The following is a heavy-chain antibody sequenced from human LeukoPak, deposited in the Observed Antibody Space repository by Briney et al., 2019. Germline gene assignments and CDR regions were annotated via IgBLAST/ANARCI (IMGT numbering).Heavy chain of an antibody. J-gene: IGHJ6*02. CDR3: AKVVMGGLLRPRTSGGMDV. D-gene: IGHD3-16*01. CDR2: ISGSGGST. V-gene: IGHV3-23*01. Sequence: GGSLRLSCAASGFTFSSYAMSWVRQAPGKGLEWVSAISGSGGSTYYADSVKGRFTISRDNSKNTLYLQMNSLRAEDTAVYYCAKVVMGGLLRPRTSGGMDVWGQGTTVTVSS. CDR1: GFTFSSYA.